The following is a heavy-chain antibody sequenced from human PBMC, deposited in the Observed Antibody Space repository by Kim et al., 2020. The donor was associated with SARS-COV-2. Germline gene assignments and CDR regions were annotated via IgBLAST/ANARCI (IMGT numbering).Heavy chain of an antibody. Sequence: SGKGRFTISRDNSKNTRYLQMNSLRAEDTAVYYCARDALIAAAGHEYFQHWGQGTLVTVSS. J-gene: IGHJ1*01. D-gene: IGHD6-13*01. CDR3: ARDALIAAAGHEYFQH. V-gene: IGHV3-30*07.